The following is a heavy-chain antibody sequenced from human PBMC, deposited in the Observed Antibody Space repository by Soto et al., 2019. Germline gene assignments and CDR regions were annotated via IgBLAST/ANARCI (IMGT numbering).Heavy chain of an antibody. V-gene: IGHV1-18*04. CDR2: ISAFNHKA. CDR3: ARQHNDLCTASRCFDY. Sequence: QVQLVQSGGEVKKPGASVKVSCKASGYNYNNYGVTWVRQAPGQGLEWMGWISAFNHKANYAPNIQDRVTMTIDTPTKTAHMEMRRLSPDDSDVYYGARQHNDLCTASRCFDYWGQGTLVTVSA. J-gene: IGHJ4*02. CDR1: GYNYNNYG. D-gene: IGHD2-8*02.